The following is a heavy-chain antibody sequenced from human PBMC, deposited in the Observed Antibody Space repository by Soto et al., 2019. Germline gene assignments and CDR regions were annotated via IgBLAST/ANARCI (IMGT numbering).Heavy chain of an antibody. J-gene: IGHJ6*02. CDR1: GGSISSGDYY. Sequence: PSETLSLTCTVSGGSISSGDYYWGWIRQPPGKGLEWIGSSNYGGPTYYSPSLQSRVTISLDTAKNHFSLNLRSVTAADTAVYYCARHGAYSTSVYYYYGMDVWGQGTTVTVSS. CDR3: ARHGAYSTSVYYYYGMDV. CDR2: SNYGGPT. V-gene: IGHV4-39*01. D-gene: IGHD6-13*01.